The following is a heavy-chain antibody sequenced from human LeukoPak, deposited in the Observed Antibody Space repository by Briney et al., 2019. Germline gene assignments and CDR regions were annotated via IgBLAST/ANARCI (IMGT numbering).Heavy chain of an antibody. CDR1: GYSISSGYY. CDR3: ARADPDYDILTGYPSLYYFDY. V-gene: IGHV4-38-2*02. CDR2: IYHSGST. J-gene: IGHJ4*02. Sequence: PSETLSLTCTVSGYSISSGYYWGWIRQPPGKGLEWIGSIYHSGSTYYNPSLKSRVIISVDTSKNQFSLKLSSVTAADTAVYYCARADPDYDILTGYPSLYYFDYWGQGTLVTVSS. D-gene: IGHD3-9*01.